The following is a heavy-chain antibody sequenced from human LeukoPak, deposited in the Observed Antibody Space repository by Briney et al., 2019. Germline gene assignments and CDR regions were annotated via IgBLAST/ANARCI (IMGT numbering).Heavy chain of an antibody. Sequence: SETLSLTCTVSGGSISSYYWSWLRQPAGRGLEWVGRIYTSGSNNYYTSLKSRITMPVRPSKNHFFLKQSPVTAADPAVYFCGGGTPAIGSDWGYFDYWGQGTLVTVSS. CDR3: GGGTPAIGSDWGYFDY. J-gene: IGHJ4*02. D-gene: IGHD1-26*01. CDR1: GGSISSYY. CDR2: IYTSGSN. V-gene: IGHV4-4*07.